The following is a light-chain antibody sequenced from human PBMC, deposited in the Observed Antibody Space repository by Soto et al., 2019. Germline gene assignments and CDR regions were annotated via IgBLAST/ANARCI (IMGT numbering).Light chain of an antibody. CDR1: QSVSSSY. J-gene: IGKJ5*01. CDR2: GAS. Sequence: EIVLTQSPGTLSLSPGERATLSCRASQSVSSSYLAWYQQKPGQAPRLLIYGASSRATGIPDRFSGSGSGTDCTITSSRLEPEDFAVYYGQQYGSSPPITFGHGTRLEIK. V-gene: IGKV3-20*01. CDR3: QQYGSSPPIT.